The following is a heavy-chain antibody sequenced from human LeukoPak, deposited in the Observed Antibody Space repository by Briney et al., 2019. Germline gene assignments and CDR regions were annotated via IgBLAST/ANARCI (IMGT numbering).Heavy chain of an antibody. CDR1: SGSFSGYY. J-gene: IGHJ6*03. CDR3: ARGRVVVVPAAILKIYYYYYMDV. Sequence: SETLSLTCAVYSGSFSGYYWSWIRQPPGKGLEWIGEINHSGSTNYNPSLKSRVTISVDTSKNQFSLKLSSVTAADTAVYYCARGRVVVVPAAILKIYYYYYMDVWGKGTTVTVSS. D-gene: IGHD2-2*02. CDR2: INHSGST. V-gene: IGHV4-34*01.